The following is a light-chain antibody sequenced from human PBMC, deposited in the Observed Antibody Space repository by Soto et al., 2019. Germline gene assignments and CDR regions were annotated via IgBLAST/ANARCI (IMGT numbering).Light chain of an antibody. Sequence: SVLTQPLSVSGTPGQRVNMSCSGSSSNIGSKSVSWYQHLPQTAPKLLIYSNNQRPSGVPGRFSGSKSGTSASLAISGLQSDDETQYYCAAWDDSLNVLVFGGGTKLTVL. CDR2: SNN. V-gene: IGLV1-44*01. CDR3: AAWDDSLNVLV. CDR1: SSNIGSKS. J-gene: IGLJ2*01.